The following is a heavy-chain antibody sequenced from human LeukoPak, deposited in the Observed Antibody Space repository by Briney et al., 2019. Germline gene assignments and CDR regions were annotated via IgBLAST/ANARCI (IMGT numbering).Heavy chain of an antibody. D-gene: IGHD3-10*02. Sequence: PGGSLRLSCAASGFTFSTYSMNWVRQAPGKGLEWVSAISGSGGSTYYADSVKGRFTISRDNSKNTLYLQMNSLRAEDTAVYYCAELGITMIGGVWGKGTTVTISS. CDR3: AELGITMIGGV. CDR2: ISGSGGST. V-gene: IGHV3-23*01. CDR1: GFTFSTYS. J-gene: IGHJ6*04.